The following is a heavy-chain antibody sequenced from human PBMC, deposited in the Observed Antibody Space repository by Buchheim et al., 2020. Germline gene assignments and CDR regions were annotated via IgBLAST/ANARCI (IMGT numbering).Heavy chain of an antibody. CDR2: IYYTGAT. CDR1: GGSINRGGYY. CDR3: ARDGYNNFGEYFAMDV. J-gene: IGHJ6*02. V-gene: IGHV4-31*03. D-gene: IGHD4-11*01. Sequence: QMQLQESGPGLVKPLQTLSLTCTVSGGSINRGGYYWSWIRQHSVRGLEWIGYIYYTGATYYSTSLKSRVSISVDMSKKQLSLRVNSVTAADTAVYFCARDGYNNFGEYFAMDVWGQGT.